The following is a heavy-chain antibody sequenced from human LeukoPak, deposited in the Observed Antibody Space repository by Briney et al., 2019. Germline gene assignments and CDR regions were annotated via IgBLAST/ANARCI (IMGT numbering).Heavy chain of an antibody. D-gene: IGHD3-22*01. CDR2: IKQDGSEK. Sequence: GGSLRLSCAASGFTLSSYAMSWVRQAPGKGLEWVANIKQDGSEKYYVDSVKGRFTISRGNAKNSLYLQMNSLRVEDTAVYYCARRHDSSGGFDYWGQGTLLTVSS. J-gene: IGHJ4*02. CDR1: GFTLSSYA. V-gene: IGHV3-7*01. CDR3: ARRHDSSGGFDY.